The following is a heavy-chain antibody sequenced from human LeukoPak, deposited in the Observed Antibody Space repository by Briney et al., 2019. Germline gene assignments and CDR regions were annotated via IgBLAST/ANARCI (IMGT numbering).Heavy chain of an antibody. D-gene: IGHD3-16*01. V-gene: IGHV4-59*01. CDR3: ARPARQWGSAPGAFDI. CDR2: IYYSGST. CDR1: GGSISSYY. Sequence: PSETPSLTCTVSGGSISSYYWSWIRQPPGKGLEWIGYIYYSGSTNYNPSLKSRVTISVDTSKNQFSLKLSSVTAADTAVYYCARPARQWGSAPGAFDIWGQGTMVTVSS. J-gene: IGHJ3*02.